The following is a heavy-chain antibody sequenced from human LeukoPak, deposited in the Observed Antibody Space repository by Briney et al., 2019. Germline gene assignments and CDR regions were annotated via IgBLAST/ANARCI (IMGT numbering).Heavy chain of an antibody. CDR2: IIPIFGTA. V-gene: IGHV1-69*05. Sequence: SVKVSCKASGGTLSSYAISWVRQAPGQGLEWMGRIIPIFGTANYAQKFQGRVTITTDESTSTAYMALSSLRSGDTAVYYCARGGAITVVLGAPTPGDFWGQGTLVTVSS. D-gene: IGHD2-15*01. J-gene: IGHJ4*02. CDR3: ARGGAITVVLGAPTPGDF. CDR1: GGTLSSYA.